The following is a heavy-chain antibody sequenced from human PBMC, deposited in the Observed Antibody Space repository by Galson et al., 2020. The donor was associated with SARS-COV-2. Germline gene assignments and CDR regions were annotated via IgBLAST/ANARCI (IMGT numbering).Heavy chain of an antibody. CDR3: ARRYVSGLSPYWYLDL. V-gene: IGHV4-30-2*06. CDR2: VYHTGAT. D-gene: IGHD3-16*01. Sequence: SATLSLTCPASGGAITSGGLSWPWIRQSPGQGLEWIGHVYHTGATHYNTSLKSRLTISMDRSKNQLSLKLTSVTAADTAVYYCARRYVSGLSPYWYLDLWGRGTLVTVSS. CDR1: GGAITSGGLS. J-gene: IGHJ2*01.